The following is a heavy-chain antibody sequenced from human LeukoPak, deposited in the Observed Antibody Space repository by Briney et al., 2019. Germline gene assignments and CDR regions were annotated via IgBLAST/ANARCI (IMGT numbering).Heavy chain of an antibody. J-gene: IGHJ4*02. Sequence: ASVKVSCKASGYTFTGYYMHWVRQAPGQGLEWMGWINPNSGGTNYAQKFQGRVTMTRDTSISTAYMELSRLRSDDTAVYYCARSEGYDFWSGHRDWGQGTLVTVSS. CDR3: ARSEGYDFWSGHRD. D-gene: IGHD3-3*01. CDR1: GYTFTGYY. CDR2: INPNSGGT. V-gene: IGHV1-2*02.